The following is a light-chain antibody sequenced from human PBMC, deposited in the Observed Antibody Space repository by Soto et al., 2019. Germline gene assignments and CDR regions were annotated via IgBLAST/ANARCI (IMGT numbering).Light chain of an antibody. CDR3: SSYTSSSTPYV. Sequence: QSVLTQPASVSGSPGQSITISCTGTSSDVGGYNYVSWYQQHPGKAPKVMIYEVSNRPSGVPNRFSGSKSGNTASLTISGLQAEDEADYHCSSYTSSSTPYVFGTGTKVTVL. CDR1: SSDVGGYNY. J-gene: IGLJ1*01. V-gene: IGLV2-14*03. CDR2: EVS.